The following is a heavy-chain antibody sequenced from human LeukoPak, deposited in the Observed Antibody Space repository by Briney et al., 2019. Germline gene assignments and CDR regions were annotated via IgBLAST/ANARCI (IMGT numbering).Heavy chain of an antibody. D-gene: IGHD2-2*01. CDR2: IYYSGST. CDR1: GGSISSYY. J-gene: IGHJ6*03. CDR3: ARDLVVPAAMPYYYYYMDV. Sequence: KPSETLSLTCTVSGGSISSYYWSWIRQPPGKGLEWIGYIYYSGSTNYNPSLKSRATISVDTSKNQFSLKLSSVTAADTAVYYCARDLVVPAAMPYYYYYMDVWGKGTTVTVSS. V-gene: IGHV4-59*01.